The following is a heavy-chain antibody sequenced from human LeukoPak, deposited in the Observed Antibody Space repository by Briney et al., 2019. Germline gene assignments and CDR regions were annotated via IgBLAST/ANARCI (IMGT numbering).Heavy chain of an antibody. CDR2: IRSKANSYAT. J-gene: IGHJ4*02. CDR3: TRVGATFLDY. V-gene: IGHV3-73*01. CDR1: GLTFSGSA. Sequence: GGSLRLSCAASGLTFSGSAMHWVRQASGRGLEWVGRIRSKANSYATAYAASVKGRFTISRDDSKNTAYLQMNSLKTEDTAVYYCTRVGATFLDYWGRGTLVTVSS. D-gene: IGHD1-26*01.